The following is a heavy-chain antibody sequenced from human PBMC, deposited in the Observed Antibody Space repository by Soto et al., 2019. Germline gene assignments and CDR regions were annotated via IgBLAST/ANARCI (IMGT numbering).Heavy chain of an antibody. CDR3: ARQLKSAWYSSGWYLNYFYYGMEV. D-gene: IGHD6-19*01. CDR1: GGSISSPNFY. J-gene: IGHJ6*02. Sequence: PSETLSLTCTVSGGSISSPNFYWSWIRQPPGKGLEWIGNIYHSGSTYYNPSLKSRVTISVDTSKNQFSLKLSSVTAADTAVYYCARQLKSAWYSSGWYLNYFYYGMEVWGQGTTVTVSS. V-gene: IGHV4-39*01. CDR2: IYHSGST.